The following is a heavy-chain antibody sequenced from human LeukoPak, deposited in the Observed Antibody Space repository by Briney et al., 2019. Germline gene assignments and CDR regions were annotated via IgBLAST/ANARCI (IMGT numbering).Heavy chain of an antibody. CDR3: ARGPRRITMIVVVRGAFDI. J-gene: IGHJ3*02. CDR2: INHSGST. D-gene: IGHD3-22*01. CDR1: GGSFSGYY. Sequence: SETLSLTCAVYGGSFSGYYWSWIRQPPGKGLEWIGEINHSGSTDYNPSLKSRVTISVDTSKNQFSLKLSSVTAADTAVYYCARGPRRITMIVVVRGAFDIWGQGTMVTVSS. V-gene: IGHV4-34*01.